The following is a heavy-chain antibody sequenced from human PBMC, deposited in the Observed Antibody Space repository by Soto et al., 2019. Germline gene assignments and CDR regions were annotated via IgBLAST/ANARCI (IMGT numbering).Heavy chain of an antibody. J-gene: IGHJ4*02. Sequence: QLQLQESGPGLVKPSETLSLTCTVSGVSISDTRYYWGWVRQPPGRGLEWIGAIYCSGSTYYNPALKSRVTMYVDTSENQISLKLTSVTATDTAVYFCGRLGYCAGGVFRPLRREFNAVDSWGQGILVSVSS. D-gene: IGHD2-8*02. CDR1: GVSISDTRYY. V-gene: IGHV4-39*01. CDR2: IYCSGST. CDR3: GRLGYCAGGVFRPLRREFNAVDS.